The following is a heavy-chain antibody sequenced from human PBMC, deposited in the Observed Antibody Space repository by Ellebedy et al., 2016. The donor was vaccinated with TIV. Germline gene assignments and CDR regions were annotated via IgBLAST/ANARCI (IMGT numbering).Heavy chain of an antibody. CDR3: ARHDPRYYESSGFYYGGWFDP. CDR2: IYFSGST. J-gene: IGHJ5*02. Sequence: SETLSLTCTVSGGSISTYYWNWIRQPPGKGLEWIGYIYFSGSTHYNPSLKSRVTMSVDTSKSQFSLKLNSVTAADTAVYFCARHDPRYYESSGFYYGGWFDPWGQGTLVTVSS. D-gene: IGHD3-22*01. V-gene: IGHV4-59*08. CDR1: GGSISTYY.